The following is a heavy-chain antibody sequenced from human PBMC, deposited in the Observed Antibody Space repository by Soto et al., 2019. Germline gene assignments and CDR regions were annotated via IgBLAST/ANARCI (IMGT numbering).Heavy chain of an antibody. CDR1: GGSFSSYY. CDR2: INDSGST. D-gene: IGHD3-3*01. CDR3: ARTDYDFWSGRDYGMDV. Sequence: SETLSLTCTIYGGSFSSYYWSWIRQPPGKGLEWIGEINDSGSTNYNPSLKSRVTISVHTSKNQFSLKLSSVTAADTAVYYCARTDYDFWSGRDYGMDVWGQGTTVTVSS. J-gene: IGHJ6*02. V-gene: IGHV4-34*01.